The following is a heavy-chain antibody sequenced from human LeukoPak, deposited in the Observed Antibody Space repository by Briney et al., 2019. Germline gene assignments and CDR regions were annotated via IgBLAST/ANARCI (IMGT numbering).Heavy chain of an antibody. CDR3: GREFYGAGDY. Sequence: GGSLRLSCAASGFTFSNAWMSWVCQAPGKGLERVSRIKSKTDGGTTDYAAPVKGRFTISRDDSKNTLYLQMNSLRAEDTGVYYCGREFYGAGDYWGQGTLVTVSS. CDR2: IKSKTDGGTT. J-gene: IGHJ4*02. CDR1: GFTFSNAW. D-gene: IGHD4-17*01. V-gene: IGHV3-15*01.